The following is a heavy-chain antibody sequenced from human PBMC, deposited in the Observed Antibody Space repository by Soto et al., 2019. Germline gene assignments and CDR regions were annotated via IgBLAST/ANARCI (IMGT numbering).Heavy chain of an antibody. CDR1: GFTFSTYA. D-gene: IGHD2-2*01. Sequence: EVQLVESGGGLVQPGGSLRLSCAASGFTFSTYAMHWVRQAPGKGLEYVSLISGDERSTYYANSVKGRFTISRDNSKNTLYLQMGSLRAEDMAVYYCARVCSTTSCYGAFDIWGQGTMVIVSS. V-gene: IGHV3-64*01. J-gene: IGHJ3*02. CDR2: ISGDERST. CDR3: ARVCSTTSCYGAFDI.